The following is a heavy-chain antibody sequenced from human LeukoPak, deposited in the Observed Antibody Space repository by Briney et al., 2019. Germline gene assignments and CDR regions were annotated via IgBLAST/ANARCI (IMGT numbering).Heavy chain of an antibody. V-gene: IGHV3-30*18. J-gene: IGHJ4*02. Sequence: PGGSPRLSCAASGFTFSSYGMHWVRQAPGKGLEWVAVISYDGSNKYYADSVKGRFTISRDNSKNTLYLQMNSLRAEDTAVYYCAKDLDSSGWFPFDYWGQGTLVTVSS. CDR3: AKDLDSSGWFPFDY. CDR1: GFTFSSYG. D-gene: IGHD6-19*01. CDR2: ISYDGSNK.